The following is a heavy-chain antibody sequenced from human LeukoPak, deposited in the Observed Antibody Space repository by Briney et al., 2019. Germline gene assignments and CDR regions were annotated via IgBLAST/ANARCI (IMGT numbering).Heavy chain of an antibody. V-gene: IGHV3-30-3*01. J-gene: IGHJ5*02. Sequence: GGSLRLSCVVSGFSLSNFQMYWVRQAPGKGLEWVSIISLDGSTEFYADSVKGRFTISRDTASNTMHLEMNNLRIEDTAVYYCMRDYMGWFDPWGQGSLVTVSS. D-gene: IGHD3-10*01. CDR2: ISLDGSTE. CDR1: GFSLSNFQ. CDR3: MRDYMGWFDP.